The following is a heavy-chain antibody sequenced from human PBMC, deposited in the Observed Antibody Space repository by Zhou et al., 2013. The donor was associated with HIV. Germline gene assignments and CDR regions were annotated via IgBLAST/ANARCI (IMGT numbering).Heavy chain of an antibody. D-gene: IGHD2-21*01. Sequence: QAQLVQSGAEVKKPGASVKVSCKASGYIFSGYYIHWVRQAPGQGLEWMGWSNPNIGDSDYAQRFRGRVTMATDTSIDTAYMELRSLRSDDTAVYYCARHIYCGGDCLLSYFDYWGQGTLVTVSS. J-gene: IGHJ4*02. CDR1: GYIFSGYY. V-gene: IGHV1-2*02. CDR2: SNPNIGDS. CDR3: ARHIYCGGDCLLSYFDY.